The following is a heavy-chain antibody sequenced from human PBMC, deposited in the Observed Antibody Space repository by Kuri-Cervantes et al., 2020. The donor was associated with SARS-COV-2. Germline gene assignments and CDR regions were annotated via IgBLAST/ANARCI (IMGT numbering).Heavy chain of an antibody. V-gene: IGHV1-69*05. D-gene: IGHD2-2*01. CDR3: ARGHCSSTSCYINYYYYMDV. J-gene: IGHJ6*03. CDR1: GGTFSSYA. Sequence: SVKVSCKASGGTFSSYAISWVRQAPGQGLEWMGGIIPIFGTANYAQKFQGRVTITTDESTSTAYMELSSLRSEDTAVYYCARGHCSSTSCYINYYYYMDVWGKGTTVTVSS. CDR2: IIPIFGTA.